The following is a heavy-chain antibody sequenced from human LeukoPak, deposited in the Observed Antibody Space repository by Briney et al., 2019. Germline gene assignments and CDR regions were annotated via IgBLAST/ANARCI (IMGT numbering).Heavy chain of an antibody. CDR2: INPNSGGT. D-gene: IGHD1-26*01. CDR3: ARVVGATDYYYYYGMDV. V-gene: IGHV1-2*02. CDR1: GYTFTVYY. Sequence: ASVKVSCKASGYTFTVYYMHWVRQAPGQGLERMGWINPNSGGTNYAQKFQGRVTMTRDTSISTAYMELSRLRSDDTAVYYCARVVGATDYYYYYGMDVWGQGTTVTVSS. J-gene: IGHJ6*02.